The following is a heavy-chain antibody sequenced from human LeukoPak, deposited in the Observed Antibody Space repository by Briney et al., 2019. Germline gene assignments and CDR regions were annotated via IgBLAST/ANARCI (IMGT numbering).Heavy chain of an antibody. CDR2: MYYSGST. J-gene: IGHJ4*02. Sequence: SETLSLTCTVSGGSISSYYWSWIRQPPGKGLEWIGDMYYSGSTNYNPSLKSRVTISVDTSKNQFSLKLSSVTAADTAVYYCASYSTAYPYYFGYWGQGTLVTVSS. V-gene: IGHV4-59*08. CDR1: GGSISSYY. D-gene: IGHD2/OR15-2a*01. CDR3: ASYSTAYPYYFGY.